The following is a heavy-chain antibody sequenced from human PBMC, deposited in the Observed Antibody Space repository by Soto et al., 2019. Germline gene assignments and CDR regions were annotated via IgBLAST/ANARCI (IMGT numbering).Heavy chain of an antibody. CDR3: ARGRYSDMDV. Sequence: SQTLSLTCAISGDSLFSNGVAWNWIRQSPSRGLEWLGRTYYRSKWSSDYAVSVKSRITVNPDTSKSQFSLQLNSVSPEDSGVYYCARGRYSDMDVWGQGITVTVSS. J-gene: IGHJ6*02. CDR2: TYYRSKWSS. V-gene: IGHV6-1*01. D-gene: IGHD1-1*01. CDR1: GDSLFSNGVA.